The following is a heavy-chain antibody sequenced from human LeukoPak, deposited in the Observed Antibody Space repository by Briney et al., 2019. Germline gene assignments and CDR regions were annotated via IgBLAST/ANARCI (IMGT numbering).Heavy chain of an antibody. J-gene: IGHJ3*02. Sequence: SQTLSLTCTVSGGSISSGSYYWSWIRQPAGKGREWIGRIYTSGSTNYNPSLKSRVTISVDTSKNQFSLKLSSVTAADTAVYYCARDGSGSYYNSHDAFDIWGQGTMVTVSS. CDR1: GGSISSGSYY. V-gene: IGHV4-61*02. D-gene: IGHD3-10*01. CDR2: IYTSGST. CDR3: ARDGSGSYYNSHDAFDI.